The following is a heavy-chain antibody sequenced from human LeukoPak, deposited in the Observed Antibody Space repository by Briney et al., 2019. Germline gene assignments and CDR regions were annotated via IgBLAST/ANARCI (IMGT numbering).Heavy chain of an antibody. J-gene: IGHJ6*03. CDR2: TIPIFGTA. D-gene: IGHD3-3*01. CDR1: GGTFSSYA. V-gene: IGHV1-69*05. Sequence: SVKVSXKASGGTFSSYAISWVRQAPGQGLEWMGRTIPIFGTANYAQKFQGRVTITTDESTSTAYMELSSLRSEDTAVYYCARDKDFWSGYYRKYYYYMDVWGKGTTVTVSS. CDR3: ARDKDFWSGYYRKYYYYMDV.